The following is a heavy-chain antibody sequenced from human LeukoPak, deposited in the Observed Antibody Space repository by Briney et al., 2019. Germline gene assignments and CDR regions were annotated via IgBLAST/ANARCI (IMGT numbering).Heavy chain of an antibody. CDR1: GYIFTSYG. CDR3: ARGLVLWFGELPYYYYGMDV. J-gene: IGHJ6*02. V-gene: IGHV1-2*04. D-gene: IGHD3-10*01. Sequence: ASVKVSCKASGYIFTSYGISWVRQAPGQGLEWMGWINPNSGGTNYAQKFQGWVTMTRDTSISTAYMELSRLRSDDTAVYYCARGLVLWFGELPYYYYGMDVWGQGTTVTVSS. CDR2: INPNSGGT.